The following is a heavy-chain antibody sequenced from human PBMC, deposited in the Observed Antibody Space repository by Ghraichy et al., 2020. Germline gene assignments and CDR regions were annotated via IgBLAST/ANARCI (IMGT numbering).Heavy chain of an antibody. D-gene: IGHD3-10*01. J-gene: IGHJ4*02. CDR1: GGSISSYY. CDR3: ARGFRWFGELSSSQYYFDY. CDR2: IYYSGNT. V-gene: IGHV4-59*01. Sequence: SETLSLTCTVSGGSISSYYWSWIRQPPGKGLEWIGYIYYSGNTNYNPSLKSRVTISVDTSKNQFSLKLSSVTAADTAVYYCARGFRWFGELSSSQYYFDYWGQGTLVTVSS.